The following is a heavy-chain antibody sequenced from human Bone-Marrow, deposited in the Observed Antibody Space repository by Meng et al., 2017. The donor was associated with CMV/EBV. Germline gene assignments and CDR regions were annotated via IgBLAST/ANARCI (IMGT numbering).Heavy chain of an antibody. D-gene: IGHD3-3*01. CDR3: ARGGVVAVAGGLGMDV. V-gene: IGHV1-2*02. CDR1: AYIFTAYY. Sequence: GESLKISCKASAYIFTAYYIHWVRQAPGQGLEWMGWINPKTGDTKFEEKFEGRVTMTRDTSITTSYMDLTRLTSDDTAVYFCARGGVVAVAGGLGMDVWGQGTTVTVSS. J-gene: IGHJ6*02. CDR2: INPKTGDT.